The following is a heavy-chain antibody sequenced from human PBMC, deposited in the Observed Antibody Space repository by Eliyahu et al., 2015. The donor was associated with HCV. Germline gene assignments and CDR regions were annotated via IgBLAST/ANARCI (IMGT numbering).Heavy chain of an antibody. J-gene: IGHJ6*02. CDR2: INHSGST. CDR1: GGSFSGYY. Sequence: QVQLQQWGAGLLKPSETLSLTCAVYGGSFSGYYWSWIRQPPGKGLEWIGEINHSGSTNYNPSLKSRVTISVDTSKNQFSLKLSSVTAADTAVYYCARYRVPTGTTGGYYYYGMDVWGQGTTVTVSS. V-gene: IGHV4-34*01. D-gene: IGHD1-1*01. CDR3: ARYRVPTGTTGGYYYYGMDV.